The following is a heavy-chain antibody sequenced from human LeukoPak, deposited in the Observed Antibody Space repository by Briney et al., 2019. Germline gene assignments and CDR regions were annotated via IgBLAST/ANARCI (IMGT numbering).Heavy chain of an antibody. J-gene: IGHJ6*03. Sequence: HPGGSLRLSCAASGFAFNIYAMRWVRQAPGKGLEWGSAISGSGANTYSAVSVRGQFTISRDNSNNTLYLQMNSLRAEDTAVYFCAKDSMLDFWSASSTYYYYMDVWGKGTTVTVSS. CDR3: AKDSMLDFWSASSTYYYYMDV. V-gene: IGHV3-23*01. D-gene: IGHD3-3*01. CDR1: GFAFNIYA. CDR2: ISGSGANT.